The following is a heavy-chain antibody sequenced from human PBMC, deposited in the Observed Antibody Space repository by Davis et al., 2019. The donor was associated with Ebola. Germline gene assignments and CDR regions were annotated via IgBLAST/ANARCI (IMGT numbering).Heavy chain of an antibody. CDR2: IIPILGIA. J-gene: IGHJ5*02. CDR3: AREPRRLYRSSSAINWFDP. D-gene: IGHD6-13*01. CDR1: GGTFSSYA. V-gene: IGHV1-69*04. Sequence: SVKVSCKASGGTFSSYAISWVRQAPGQGLEWMGRIIPILGIANYAQKFQGRVTITADKSTSTAYMELSSLRSEDTAVYYCAREPRRLYRSSSAINWFDPWGQGTLVTVSS.